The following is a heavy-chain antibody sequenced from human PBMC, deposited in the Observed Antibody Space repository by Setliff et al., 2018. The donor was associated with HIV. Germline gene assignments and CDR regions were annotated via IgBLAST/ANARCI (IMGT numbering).Heavy chain of an antibody. Sequence: ASVKVSCKASGYTFTGYYIHWVRQAPGQGLEWMGWINPNSGGTNYAQKFQGRVTMTRDTSTSTVYMELSSLRSEDTAVYYCVREGHCVGVKCYSTDVWGQGTTVTVSS. CDR1: GYTFTGYY. J-gene: IGHJ6*02. CDR2: INPNSGGT. CDR3: VREGHCVGVKCYSTDV. V-gene: IGHV1-2*02. D-gene: IGHD2-15*01.